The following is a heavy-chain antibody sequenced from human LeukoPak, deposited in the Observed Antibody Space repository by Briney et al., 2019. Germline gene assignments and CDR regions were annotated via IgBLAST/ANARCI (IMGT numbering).Heavy chain of an antibody. CDR2: ISYIGST. Sequence: SETLSLTCAVSTHSISIHYWSWLRQPPGKGLEWIGYISYIGSTNYNPSLKSRVTISIDTSKNQFSLKLRSVIAADTVVYYCARDLITVTKGFDIWGQGTMVSVSS. CDR1: THSISIHY. J-gene: IGHJ3*02. V-gene: IGHV4-59*11. CDR3: ARDLITVTKGFDI. D-gene: IGHD4-17*01.